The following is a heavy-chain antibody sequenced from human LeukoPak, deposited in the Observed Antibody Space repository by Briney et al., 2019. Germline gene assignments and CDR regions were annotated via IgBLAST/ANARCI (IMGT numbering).Heavy chain of an antibody. J-gene: IGHJ3*02. D-gene: IGHD6-13*01. V-gene: IGHV5-51*01. CDR2: IYPADSDT. Sequence: GESPKISCKGSGYSFTHFRLGWVRQMPGKGLDWMGIIYPADSDTVYSPSFQGQVTTSADKSISTAYLQWSSLKASDTAMYYCARYSVAGARYDAFDIWGQGTMVTVSS. CDR1: GYSFTHFR. CDR3: ARYSVAGARYDAFDI.